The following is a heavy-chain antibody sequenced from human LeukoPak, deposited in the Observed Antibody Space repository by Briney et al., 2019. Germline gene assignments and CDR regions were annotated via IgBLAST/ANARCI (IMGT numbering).Heavy chain of an antibody. Sequence: SETLSLTCTVCGGSISSYYWSLIRQPPGKGLEWIGYIYYSGSTNYNPSLKSRVTISVDTSKNQFSLKLSSVTAADTAVYYCARALDPLYGMDVWGQGTTVTVSS. CDR1: GGSISSYY. J-gene: IGHJ6*02. D-gene: IGHD1-1*01. V-gene: IGHV4-59*01. CDR2: IYYSGST. CDR3: ARALDPLYGMDV.